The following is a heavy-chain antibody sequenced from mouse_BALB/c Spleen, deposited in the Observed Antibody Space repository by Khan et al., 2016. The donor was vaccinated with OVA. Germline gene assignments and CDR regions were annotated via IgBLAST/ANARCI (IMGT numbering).Heavy chain of an antibody. Sequence: VQLQESGPVLAAPSQSLSITCTISGFSLTNYGVHWVRQPPGKGLEWLVVIWNDGTTTYNSALKSRLTITKDNSQSQVLLKMNSLQTDDTAIYFCARQPYYHYNIRDYWGQGTSVTVSS. D-gene: IGHD2-10*01. CDR1: GFSLTNYG. J-gene: IGHJ4*01. CDR2: IWNDGTT. V-gene: IGHV2-6-1*01. CDR3: ARQPYYHYNIRDY.